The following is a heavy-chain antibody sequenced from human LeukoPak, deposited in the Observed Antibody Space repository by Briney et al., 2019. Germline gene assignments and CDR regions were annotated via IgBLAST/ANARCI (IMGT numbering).Heavy chain of an antibody. CDR2: ISTSSSYI. J-gene: IGHJ4*02. CDR1: EFTFSSYY. V-gene: IGHV3-21*01. CDR3: AREIQAPGKTLDY. Sequence: GGSLRLSCAASEFTFSSYYMSWVRQAPGKGLEWVSSISTSSSYIYYADSVKGRFTISRDNAKNSQYLQMNRLRVEDTAIYYCAREIQAPGKTLDYWGQGALVAVSS.